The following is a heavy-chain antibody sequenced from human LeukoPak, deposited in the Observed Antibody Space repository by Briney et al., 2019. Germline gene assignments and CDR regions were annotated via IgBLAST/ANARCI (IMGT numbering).Heavy chain of an antibody. Sequence: GASVKVSCKASGYTFTGYYMHWVRQAPGQGPEWMGWINPNSGGTKYAQKFQGRVTMTRDTSISTTYMELSRLRSDDTAVYYCARDPWATYSDYDSSYWGQGTLVTVSS. D-gene: IGHD5-12*01. CDR3: ARDPWATYSDYDSSY. CDR1: GYTFTGYY. J-gene: IGHJ4*02. V-gene: IGHV1-2*02. CDR2: INPNSGGT.